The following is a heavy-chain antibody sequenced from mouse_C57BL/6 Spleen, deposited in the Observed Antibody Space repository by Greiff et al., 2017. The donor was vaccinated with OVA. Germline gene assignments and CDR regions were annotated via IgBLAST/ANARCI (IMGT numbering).Heavy chain of an antibody. CDR1: GFTINDYY. CDR3: TDYDY. D-gene: IGHD2-13*01. J-gene: IGHJ2*01. CDR2: IDPGDGDT. Sequence: EVQLQQSGAELVRPGASVKLSCTASGFTINDYYMHWVTQRPEQGLEWIGRIDPGDGDTDYAPKFKGKATMTADTSSNTAYLQLSRLTSEDTADYYCTDYDYWGEGTTLTVSS. V-gene: IGHV14-1*01.